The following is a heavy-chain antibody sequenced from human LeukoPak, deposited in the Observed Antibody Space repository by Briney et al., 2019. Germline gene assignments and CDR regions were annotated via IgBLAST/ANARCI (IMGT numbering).Heavy chain of an antibody. D-gene: IGHD3-22*01. CDR1: GFTFSSYA. J-gene: IGHJ4*02. Sequence: GGSLRLSCAASGFTFSSYAMSWVRQAPGKGLEWVSTISAGGGTTYYADSVKGRFTISRDSSKITLYLQMNSQRAEDTAVYYCAKVRASSGYFDYWGQGTLVTVSS. CDR2: ISAGGGTT. CDR3: AKVRASSGYFDY. V-gene: IGHV3-23*01.